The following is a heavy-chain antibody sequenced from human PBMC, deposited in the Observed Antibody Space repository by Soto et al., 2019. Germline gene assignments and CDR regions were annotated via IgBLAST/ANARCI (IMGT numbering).Heavy chain of an antibody. CDR3: ARGGGDSVSYYFDL. J-gene: IGHJ2*01. V-gene: IGHV4-4*02. CDR2: IYHTGDT. Sequence: QVQLQESGPGLAKPSRTLSLTCAVSGGSVTSTWWNWVRQTPGKGLEWIGEIYHTGDTNYNPALKSRVTISIDNSKNQFSLKLSSLTAADTAVYYCARGGGDSVSYYFDLWGRGTLVTVSS. D-gene: IGHD2-21*01. CDR1: GGSVTSTW.